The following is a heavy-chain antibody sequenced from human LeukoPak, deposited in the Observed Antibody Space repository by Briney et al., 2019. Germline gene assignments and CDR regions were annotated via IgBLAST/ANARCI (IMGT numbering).Heavy chain of an antibody. D-gene: IGHD3-3*01. Sequence: PGGSLRLSCAASGFTFTTYSMNWVRQAPGKGLEWVSFISGSSNSIYYADSVKGRFTISRDNARNSLYLQMDSLRVDDTAVYYCTRVFGGYDVSDYWGQGTLVTVSS. J-gene: IGHJ4*02. CDR2: ISGSSNSI. V-gene: IGHV3-21*04. CDR3: TRVFGGYDVSDY. CDR1: GFTFTTYS.